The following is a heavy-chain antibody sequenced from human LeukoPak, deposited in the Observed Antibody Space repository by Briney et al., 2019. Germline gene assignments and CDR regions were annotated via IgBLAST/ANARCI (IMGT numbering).Heavy chain of an antibody. CDR3: ARNLHFDY. CDR1: GFTVSSNY. Sequence: GSLLLSCAASGFTVSSNYMSCVRQAPGKGLEWVSVIYSGGSTYYADSVKGRFTISRDNSKNTLYLQMNSLRAEDTSVYYCARNLHFDYWGQGTLVTVSS. J-gene: IGHJ4*02. V-gene: IGHV3-53*01. CDR2: IYSGGST.